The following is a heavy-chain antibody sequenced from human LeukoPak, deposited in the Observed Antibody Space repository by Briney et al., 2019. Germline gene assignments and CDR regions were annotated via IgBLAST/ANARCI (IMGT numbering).Heavy chain of an antibody. D-gene: IGHD2-15*01. Sequence: SQTLSLSCAISGDSVSSHNAAWNWIRQSPSRGLEWLGRTYYRSKWYNDYALSVKSRIIIKSDTSKNQFSLQLNSVTPEDTAMYYCARTAASRVAWDYWGQGTLVTVSS. CDR1: GDSVSSHNAA. V-gene: IGHV6-1*01. J-gene: IGHJ4*02. CDR3: ARTAASRVAWDY. CDR2: TYYRSKWYN.